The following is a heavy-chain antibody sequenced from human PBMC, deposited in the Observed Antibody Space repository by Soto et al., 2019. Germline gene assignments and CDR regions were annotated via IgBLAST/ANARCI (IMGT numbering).Heavy chain of an antibody. V-gene: IGHV1-18*01. CDR1: GYTLTGDG. CDR2: ISAYNGNT. CDR3: ARDSGGIAAAGGNDAFDI. D-gene: IGHD6-13*01. Sequence: ASVKGACKSSGYTLTGDGGGWVRQTQGQGLEWMGWISAYNGNTNYAQKLQGRVTMTTDTSTSTAYMELRSLRSDDTAVYYCARDSGGIAAAGGNDAFDIWGQGTMVTVSS. J-gene: IGHJ3*02.